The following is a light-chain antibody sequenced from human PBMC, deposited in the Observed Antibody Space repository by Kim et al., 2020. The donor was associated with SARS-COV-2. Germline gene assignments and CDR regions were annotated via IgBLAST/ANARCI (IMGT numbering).Light chain of an antibody. V-gene: IGLV3-19*01. CDR1: SLRSYY. J-gene: IGLJ2*01. CDR3: QSRDSGGNVV. Sequence: SSELTQDPAVSVALGQTVRITCQGDSLRSYYATWYQQKPRQAPVLVIYGRNNRPSGIPDRFSGSTSGNTASLTISGAQAEDEADFYCQSRDSGGNVVFDGGTKVTVL. CDR2: GRN.